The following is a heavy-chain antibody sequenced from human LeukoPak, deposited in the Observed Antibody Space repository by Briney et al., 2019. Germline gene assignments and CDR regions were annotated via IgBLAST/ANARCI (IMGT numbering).Heavy chain of an antibody. CDR1: GFTFSSYG. CDR3: ADTAAGIP. D-gene: IGHD6-13*01. J-gene: IGHJ5*02. CDR2: ISYDGSNK. V-gene: IGHV3-30*03. Sequence: GGSLRLSCAASGFTFSSYGMHWVRQAPGKGLELVAVISYDGSNKYYADSVKGRFTISRDNSKNTLYLQMNSLRAEDTAVYYCADTAAGIPWGQGTLVTVSS.